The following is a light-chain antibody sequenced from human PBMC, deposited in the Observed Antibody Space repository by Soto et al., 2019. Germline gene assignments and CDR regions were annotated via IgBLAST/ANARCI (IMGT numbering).Light chain of an antibody. J-gene: IGKJ1*01. V-gene: IGKV3-20*01. Sequence: EIVLRQSPGTLSLSPGDRATLSCRASESLSSSYLAWYQVKPGQAPSLLIYAASYRATDIPHRFSGSGSGTDFTLTISRLETEDFAVYFCHQHGSSSWTCGQGTRVEI. CDR1: ESLSSSY. CDR3: HQHGSSSWT. CDR2: AAS.